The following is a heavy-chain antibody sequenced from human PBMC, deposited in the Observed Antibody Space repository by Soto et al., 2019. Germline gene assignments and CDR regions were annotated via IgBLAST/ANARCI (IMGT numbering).Heavy chain of an antibody. D-gene: IGHD4-4*01. Sequence: GGSLRLSCAASGFTFSSYSLNWVRQAPGKGLEWVSYISSGSSTILYADSVRGRFTISRDNAKNSLYLQMDSLRAEDTAVYYCARDLIYSFDYWGQGTLVTVSS. V-gene: IGHV3-48*01. CDR1: GFTFSSYS. CDR2: ISSGSSTI. CDR3: ARDLIYSFDY. J-gene: IGHJ4*02.